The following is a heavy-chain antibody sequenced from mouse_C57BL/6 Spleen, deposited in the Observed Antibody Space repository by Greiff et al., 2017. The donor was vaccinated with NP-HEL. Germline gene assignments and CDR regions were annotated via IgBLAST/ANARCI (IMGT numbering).Heavy chain of an antibody. V-gene: IGHV5-17*01. D-gene: IGHD1-1*01. CDR3: ARDITTVVGRGFAY. J-gene: IGHJ3*01. Sequence: EVQRVESGGGLVKPGGSLKLSCAASGFTFSDYGMHWVRQAPEKGLEWVAYISSGSSTIYYADTVKGRFTISRDNAKNTLFLQMTSLRSEDTAMYYCARDITTVVGRGFAYWGQGTLVTVSA. CDR2: ISSGSSTI. CDR1: GFTFSDYG.